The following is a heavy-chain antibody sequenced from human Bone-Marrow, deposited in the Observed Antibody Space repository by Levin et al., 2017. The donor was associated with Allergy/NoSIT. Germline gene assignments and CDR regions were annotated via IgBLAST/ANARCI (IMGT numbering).Heavy chain of an antibody. V-gene: IGHV3-21*04. CDR3: AKVEWSYTADGGMGVDYYYGMDV. J-gene: IGHJ6*02. D-gene: IGHD1-26*01. Sequence: PGGSLRLSCAASGFIFSINSMNWVRQAPGKGLEWVASISSSNDIQYADSVKGRFTVSRDNVENSLFLQMNSLRAEDTAVYYCAKVEWSYTADGGMGVDYYYGMDVWGQGTTVTVSS. CDR1: GFIFSINS. CDR2: ISSSNDI.